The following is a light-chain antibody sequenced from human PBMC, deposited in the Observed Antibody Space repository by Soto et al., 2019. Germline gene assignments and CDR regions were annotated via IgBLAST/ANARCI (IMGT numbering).Light chain of an antibody. V-gene: IGKV4-1*01. J-gene: IGKJ5*01. CDR1: QSVLHRSNGNNY. CDR2: WSS. CDR3: QQRSNCPPIT. Sequence: DIVMTQSPDSLSVSLGERATIKCRSSQSVLHRSNGNNYIAWYQQKPGQPPKLLIYWSSTRDSGVPDRFIGSGSGTDFTLTVSSLQAEDVAVYYCQQRSNCPPITFGQGTRLEIK.